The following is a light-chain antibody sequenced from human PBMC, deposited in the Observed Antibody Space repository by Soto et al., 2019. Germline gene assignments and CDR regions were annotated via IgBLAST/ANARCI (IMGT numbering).Light chain of an antibody. CDR2: DVS. CDR3: SSYTSSSTRV. V-gene: IGLV2-14*01. J-gene: IGLJ1*01. Sequence: QSERNQAASVSGSPGQSITISCTGNSRVVGGYNYVSWYQQHPGKAPKLMIYDVSNRPSGVSNRFSGSKSGNTASLSISGLQAEDEADYYCSSYTSSSTRVFGTGTKVTVL. CDR1: SRVVGGYNY.